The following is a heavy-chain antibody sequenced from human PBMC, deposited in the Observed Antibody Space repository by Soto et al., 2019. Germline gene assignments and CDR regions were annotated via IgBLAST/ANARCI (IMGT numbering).Heavy chain of an antibody. V-gene: IGHV4-4*07. J-gene: IGHJ5*02. Sequence: SDTLSHTCTVSGGSVSSYYWAWIRQPAGKGLEWIGRMYSSGTTHYNPSLQSRVTMPVDTSKNQFSLRLSSVIGADTAVYYCARGRITTIPRFDPWGQGTRVTVSS. CDR3: ARGRITTIPRFDP. D-gene: IGHD3-10*01. CDR2: MYSSGTT. CDR1: GGSVSSYY.